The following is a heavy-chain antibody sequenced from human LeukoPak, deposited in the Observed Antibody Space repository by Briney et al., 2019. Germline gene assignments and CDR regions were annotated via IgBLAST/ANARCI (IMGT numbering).Heavy chain of an antibody. J-gene: IGHJ4*02. CDR3: ARNFGRYYPDDY. CDR2: ISSSGSTI. V-gene: IGHV3-48*03. D-gene: IGHD2-21*01. Sequence: PGGSLRLSCAASGFTFSSYEMNWVRQAPGKGLVWVSYISSSGSTIYYADSVKGRSTISRDNAKNSLYLQMNSLRAEDTAVYYCARNFGRYYPDDYWGQGTLVTVSS. CDR1: GFTFSSYE.